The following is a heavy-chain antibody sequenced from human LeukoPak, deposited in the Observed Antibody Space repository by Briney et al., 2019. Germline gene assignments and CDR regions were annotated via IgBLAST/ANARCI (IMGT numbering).Heavy chain of an antibody. J-gene: IGHJ4*02. CDR2: ISYDGSNK. D-gene: IGHD1-1*01. CDR3: ASIALRNIDY. CDR1: GFTFSSYA. V-gene: IGHV3-30-3*01. Sequence: PGGSLRLSCAASGFTFSSYAMHWVRQAPGKGLEWVAVISYDGSNKYYADSVKGRFTISRDNSKNTLYLQMNSLRAEDTAVYYCASIALRNIDYWGQGTLVTVSS.